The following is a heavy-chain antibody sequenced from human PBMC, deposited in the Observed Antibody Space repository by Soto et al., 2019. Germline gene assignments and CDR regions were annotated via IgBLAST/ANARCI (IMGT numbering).Heavy chain of an antibody. V-gene: IGHV5-51*01. CDR2: IYPGDSDT. J-gene: IGHJ4*02. Sequence: GESLKISCKGSGYSFTSYWVGWVRQMPGKGLEWMGIIYPGDSDTRYSPSFQGQVTISADKSISTAYLQWSSLKASDTAMYYCARQSGSGRGYHLGFGYWGQGTLVTVSS. CDR1: GYSFTSYW. CDR3: ARQSGSGRGYHLGFGY. D-gene: IGHD3-22*01.